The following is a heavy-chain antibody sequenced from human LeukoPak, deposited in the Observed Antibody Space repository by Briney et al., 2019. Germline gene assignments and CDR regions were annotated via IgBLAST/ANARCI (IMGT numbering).Heavy chain of an antibody. CDR1: GGSIRSYL. J-gene: IGHJ4*02. Sequence: SETLSLTCTVFGGSIRSYLWSWIRQPPGKGLEWIGFISHGGDTKYNPSLKSRVTISVDTSKSQFSLKLSSVTAADTAVYYCARDFDYWGQGTLVTVSS. V-gene: IGHV4-59*01. CDR3: ARDFDY. CDR2: ISHGGDT.